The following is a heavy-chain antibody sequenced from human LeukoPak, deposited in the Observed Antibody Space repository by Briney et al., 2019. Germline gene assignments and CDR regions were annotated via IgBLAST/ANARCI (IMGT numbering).Heavy chain of an antibody. CDR3: AKAGYSYGDKYYFDY. Sequence: GGSLRLSCAASGFTFSSYAMSWVRQAPGKGLEWVSAINGSGGSTYYADSVKGRFTISRDNSKNTLYLQMNSLRAEDTAVYYCAKAGYSYGDKYYFDYWGQGTLVTVSS. CDR2: INGSGGST. D-gene: IGHD5-18*01. V-gene: IGHV3-23*01. J-gene: IGHJ4*02. CDR1: GFTFSSYA.